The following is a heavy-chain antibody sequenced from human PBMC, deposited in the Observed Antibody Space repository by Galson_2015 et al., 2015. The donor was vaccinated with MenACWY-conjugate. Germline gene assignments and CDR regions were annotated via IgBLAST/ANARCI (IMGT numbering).Heavy chain of an antibody. V-gene: IGHV3-13*05. CDR1: GFTFNNYD. CDR3: ARALGGYCRGKPCPVNYMDV. D-gene: IGHD2-15*01. CDR2: IGTLGDP. J-gene: IGHJ6*03. Sequence: SLRLSCAASGFTFNNYDMHWVRQVTGKGLEWVSAIGTLGDPYYPDSVKGRFTISRENGKNSLYLQMNNLRAGDTAVYYCARALGGYCRGKPCPVNYMDVSGKGTTVAVFS.